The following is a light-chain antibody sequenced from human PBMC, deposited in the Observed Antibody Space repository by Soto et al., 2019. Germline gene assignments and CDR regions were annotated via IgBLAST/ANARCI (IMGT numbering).Light chain of an antibody. CDR2: AAS. J-gene: IGKJ1*01. CDR3: QQIYTTPRT. Sequence: DIQMTQSPSSLSASVGDRVSVTCRASQSISTFLNWYQQRPGEAPKLLIYAASSLQSGVPSRFSGSGSGADFTLTICSLQPDDFATYYCQQIYTTPRTYGHGTKVEVK. V-gene: IGKV1-39*01. CDR1: QSISTF.